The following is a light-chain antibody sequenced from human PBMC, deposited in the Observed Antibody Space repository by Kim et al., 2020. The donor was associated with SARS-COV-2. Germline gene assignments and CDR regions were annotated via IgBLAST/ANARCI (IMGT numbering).Light chain of an antibody. V-gene: IGLV1-51*01. Sequence: QSVLTQPPSVSAAPGQKVTISCSGSISNIGSNYVSWYQQLPGTAPKLLIYDNNKRPSGIPDRFSGSKSGTSATLGITGLQTGDEADYYCGTWDSSLSAVLFGGGTQLTVL. CDR1: ISNIGSNY. J-gene: IGLJ2*01. CDR3: GTWDSSLSAVL. CDR2: DNN.